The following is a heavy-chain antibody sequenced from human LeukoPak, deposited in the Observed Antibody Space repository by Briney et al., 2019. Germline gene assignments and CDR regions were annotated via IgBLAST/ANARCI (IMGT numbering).Heavy chain of an antibody. CDR2: MNPNSGNT. CDR1: GYTFTIYD. J-gene: IGHJ6*02. V-gene: IGHV1-8*01. Sequence: ASVNVSCKASGYTFTIYDINWVRQATGQGLEWMGWMNPNSGNTGYAQKFQGRVTMTRNTSISTAYMELSSLRSEDTAVYYCARFHSSSWSYYYYGMDVWGQGTTVTVSS. D-gene: IGHD6-13*01. CDR3: ARFHSSSWSYYYYGMDV.